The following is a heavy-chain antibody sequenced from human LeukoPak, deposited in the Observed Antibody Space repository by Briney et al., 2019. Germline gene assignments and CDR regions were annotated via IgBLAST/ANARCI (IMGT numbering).Heavy chain of an antibody. V-gene: IGHV4-38-2*01. CDR1: GYSISSGYY. CDR2: IYHSGST. D-gene: IGHD3-3*01. CDR3: ARQSLYYDFWSALDYYTDV. Sequence: SETLSLTCAVSGYSISSGYYWGWIRQPPGKRLEGIGSIYHSGSTYYNPSLKSRVTISVDTSKNQFSLKLSSVTAADTAVYYCARQSLYYDFWSALDYYTDVWGKGTTVTVSS. J-gene: IGHJ6*03.